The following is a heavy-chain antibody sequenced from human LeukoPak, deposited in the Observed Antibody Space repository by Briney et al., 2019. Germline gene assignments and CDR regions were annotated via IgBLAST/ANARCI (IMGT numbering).Heavy chain of an antibody. Sequence: GASVKVSCKASGYTFTSYAMHWVRQAPGQRLEWMGWINAGNGNTKYSQEFQGRVTITRDTSASTAYMELSSLRSEDMAVYYCARRLGSSGWYGFDYWGQGTLVTVSS. D-gene: IGHD6-19*01. CDR3: ARRLGSSGWYGFDY. CDR2: INAGNGNT. V-gene: IGHV1-3*03. J-gene: IGHJ4*02. CDR1: GYTFTSYA.